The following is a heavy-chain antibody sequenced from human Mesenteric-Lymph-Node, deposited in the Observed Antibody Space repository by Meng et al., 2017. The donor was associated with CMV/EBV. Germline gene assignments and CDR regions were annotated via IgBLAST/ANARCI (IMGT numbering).Heavy chain of an antibody. J-gene: IGHJ6*02. D-gene: IGHD1-7*01. CDR3: ARCRQAPKLTAYYGMDV. CDR1: GGSFSGYY. Sequence: SETLSLTCAVYGGSFSGYYWNWIRQPPGKGLEWIGEINHSGSTNYNPSLKSRVTISVDTSKNQFSLKLSSVTAADTAVYYCARCRQAPKLTAYYGMDVWGQGTTVTVSS. CDR2: INHSGST. V-gene: IGHV4-34*01.